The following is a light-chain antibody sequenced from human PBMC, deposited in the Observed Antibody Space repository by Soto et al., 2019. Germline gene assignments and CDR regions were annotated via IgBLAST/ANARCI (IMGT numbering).Light chain of an antibody. V-gene: IGKV3-20*01. CDR3: QHYGNSPLT. J-gene: IGKJ5*01. Sequence: VMTQSPATLSVSPWARATLSWRAGQSVSSSQLAWYQQKPGQAPRLLVYGASSRATGIPDRFSGSVSETDFTLSISRLEPEDFAVYYCQHYGNSPLTFGQGTRLEIK. CDR1: QSVSSSQ. CDR2: GAS.